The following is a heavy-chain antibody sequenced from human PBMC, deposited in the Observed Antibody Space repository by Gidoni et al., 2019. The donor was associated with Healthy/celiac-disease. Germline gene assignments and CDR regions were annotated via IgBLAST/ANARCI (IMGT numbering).Heavy chain of an antibody. Sequence: QVQQVQSGAEVKKPGASVKVSCKASGYTFTGYYMHWVRQAPGQGLEWMGWYNPNNGGRNYAQKFQGRGSMTRDTDNSTDYMELSRLRSDDTAMDYCARVKRDVVVGAGLGLGYWGQGTLVTVSS. D-gene: IGHD2-15*01. V-gene: IGHV1-2*02. CDR1: GYTFTGYY. J-gene: IGHJ4*02. CDR2: YNPNNGGR. CDR3: ARVKRDVVVGAGLGLGY.